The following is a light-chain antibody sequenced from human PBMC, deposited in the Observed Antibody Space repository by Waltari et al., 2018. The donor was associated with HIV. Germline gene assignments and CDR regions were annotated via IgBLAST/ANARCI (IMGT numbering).Light chain of an antibody. CDR3: EAWDDSLNGVV. V-gene: IGLV1-44*01. J-gene: IGLJ2*01. Sequence: QSVLTQPPSASGTPGQRVTISCSVSSSTIGSTSVNWYQHFPGTAPKLLIYTNNQRPSGVPDRFSGSKSGTSASLAISGLQSEDEADYYCEAWDDSLNGVVFGGGTKLTVL. CDR1: SSTIGSTS. CDR2: TNN.